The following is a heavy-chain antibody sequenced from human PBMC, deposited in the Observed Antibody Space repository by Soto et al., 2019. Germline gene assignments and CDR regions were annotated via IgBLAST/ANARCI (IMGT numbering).Heavy chain of an antibody. J-gene: IGHJ5*02. CDR3: ARAGFLEWLLTFDP. CDR1: GGSISSYY. V-gene: IGHV4-59*01. CDR2: IYYSGST. Sequence: SSETLSLTCTVSGGSISSYYWSWIRQPPGKGLEWIGYIYYSGSTNYNPSLKSRVTISVDTSKNQFSLKLSSVTAADTAVYYCARAGFLEWLLTFDPWGQGTLVTVSS. D-gene: IGHD3-3*01.